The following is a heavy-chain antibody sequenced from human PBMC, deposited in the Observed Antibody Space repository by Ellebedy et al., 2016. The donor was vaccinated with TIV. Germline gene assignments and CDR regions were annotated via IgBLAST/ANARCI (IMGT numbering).Heavy chain of an antibody. J-gene: IGHJ5*02. V-gene: IGHV3-30*04. CDR1: GFTFSSYA. CDR3: AREYRSGWFDP. Sequence: GGSLRLSCAAPGFTFSSYAMHWVRQAPGKGLEWVAVISYDGSNKYYADSVKGRFTISRDNSKTTLYLQMNSLRPEETSVYYCAREYRSGWFDPWGQGTLVTVSS. CDR2: ISYDGSNK. D-gene: IGHD1-26*01.